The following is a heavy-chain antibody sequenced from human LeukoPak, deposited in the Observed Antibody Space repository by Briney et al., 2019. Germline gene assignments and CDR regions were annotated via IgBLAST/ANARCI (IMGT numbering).Heavy chain of an antibody. Sequence: GASVKVSCKASGYTFTSYGISWVRQAPGQGLEWMGGIIPIFGTANYAQKFQGRVTITADESTSTAYMELSSLRSEDTAVYYCARVAVAGLFDNWGQGTLVTVSS. J-gene: IGHJ4*02. D-gene: IGHD6-19*01. CDR1: GYTFTSYG. CDR3: ARVAVAGLFDN. CDR2: IIPIFGTA. V-gene: IGHV1-69*13.